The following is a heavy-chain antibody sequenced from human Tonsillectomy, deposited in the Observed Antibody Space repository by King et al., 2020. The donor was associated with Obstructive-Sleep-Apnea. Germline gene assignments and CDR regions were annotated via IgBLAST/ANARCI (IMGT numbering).Heavy chain of an antibody. J-gene: IGHJ4*02. CDR3: ARDFESQWRVR. Sequence: VQLVESGGGLVQPGGSLRLSCAASGFSFSSYSMNWVRQAPGKGLEWGSYIGSSSSTIYNADSVKGRFTIPRDNAKNSLYLQMNRLRAEDRAVYYCARDFESQWRVRWGQGTLVTVSS. V-gene: IGHV3-48*04. D-gene: IGHD6-19*01. CDR1: GFSFSSYS. CDR2: IGSSSSTI.